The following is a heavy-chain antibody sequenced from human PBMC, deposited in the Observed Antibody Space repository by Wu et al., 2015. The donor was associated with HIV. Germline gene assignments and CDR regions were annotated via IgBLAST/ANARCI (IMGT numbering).Heavy chain of an antibody. Sequence: QVQLVQSGAEVKKPGSSVKVSCKASGGTFSSYAISWVRQAPGQGLEWMGGIIPIFGTANYAQKFQGRVTITTDESTSTAYMELSSLRSEDTAVYYCARGCSSTSCWSWAFDIWGPRGQWSPSLQ. CDR2: IIPIFGTA. J-gene: IGHJ3*02. D-gene: IGHD2-2*01. V-gene: IGHV1-69*05. CDR3: ARGCSSTSCWSWAFDI. CDR1: GGTFSSYA.